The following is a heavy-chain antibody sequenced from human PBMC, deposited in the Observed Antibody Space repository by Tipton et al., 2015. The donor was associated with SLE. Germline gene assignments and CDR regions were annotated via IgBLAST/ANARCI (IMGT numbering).Heavy chain of an antibody. CDR3: ARDKRTFYGVQTYYYYGLDV. J-gene: IGHJ6*02. Sequence: TLSLTCSVSGDSINSGTYYWNWIRQPAGKGLEWIGHIYTSGSTHYNPSLKGRVTISLDTSKHQFSLKLNSVTAADTAVYYCARDKRTFYGVQTYYYYGLDVWGQGITVTVS. V-gene: IGHV4-61*09. D-gene: IGHD4-17*01. CDR2: IYTSGST. CDR1: GDSINSGTYY.